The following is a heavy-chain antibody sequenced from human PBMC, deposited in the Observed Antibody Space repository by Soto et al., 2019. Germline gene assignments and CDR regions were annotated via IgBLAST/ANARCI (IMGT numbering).Heavy chain of an antibody. CDR1: DDFISSYY. V-gene: IGHV4-4*07. D-gene: IGHD3-9*01. CDR3: ARADYEILTCSYAMDV. CDR2: VSPNGAT. J-gene: IGHJ6*02. Sequence: SETLSLTCTVSDDFISSYYWNWIRQPAGKGLEWIGRVSPNGATNYNPSLEHRVTMSVDTSKNQFSLKLTSVTAADTTVYFCARADYEILTCSYAMDVWGQGTTVTVSS.